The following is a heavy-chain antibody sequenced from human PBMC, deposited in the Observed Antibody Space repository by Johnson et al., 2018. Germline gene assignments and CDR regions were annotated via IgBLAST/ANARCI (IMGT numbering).Heavy chain of an antibody. D-gene: IGHD6-6*01. CDR1: AGSIRSDY. J-gene: IGHJ6*03. V-gene: IGHV4-59*03. CDR2: ISHSGST. CDR3: ARGFRRAARPRDSYYYMDV. Sequence: QVQLQEAGPGVVKPSETLSLTCTVSAGSIRSDYWNWIRQAPGKRLEWIGYISHSGSTRYNPSLRSRVTILADPSKNQCSLNLNSVNAADTAVYYLARGFRRAARPRDSYYYMDVWGKGTTVIVSS.